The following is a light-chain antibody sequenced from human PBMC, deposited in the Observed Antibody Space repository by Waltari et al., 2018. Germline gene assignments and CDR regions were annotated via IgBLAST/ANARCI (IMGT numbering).Light chain of an antibody. CDR3: QLWDKSSDPPYV. J-gene: IGLJ1*01. CDR2: DDS. CDR1: NIGSKS. Sequence: SYVLTQPPSVSVAPGQTARMTCGANNIGSKSVHWYQKKPGQAPVPVVYDDSDRPSGILVRFSGSNSGNTATLTITRVEAGDEADYYCQLWDKSSDPPYVFGPGTKVTVL. V-gene: IGLV3-21*02.